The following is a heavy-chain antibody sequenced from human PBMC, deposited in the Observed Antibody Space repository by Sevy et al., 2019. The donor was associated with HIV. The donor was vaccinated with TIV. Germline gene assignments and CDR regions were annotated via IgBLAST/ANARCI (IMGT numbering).Heavy chain of an antibody. J-gene: IGHJ4*02. V-gene: IGHV3-30-3*01. Sequence: GGSLRLSCAASGFTFSSYAMHWVRQAPGKGLEWVAVISYDGSNKYYADSVKGRFTISRDNSKNTLYLQMNSLRAEGTAVYYCARAGAPYYDSSEGYYFDYWGQGTLVTVSS. CDR2: ISYDGSNK. D-gene: IGHD3-22*01. CDR1: GFTFSSYA. CDR3: ARAGAPYYDSSEGYYFDY.